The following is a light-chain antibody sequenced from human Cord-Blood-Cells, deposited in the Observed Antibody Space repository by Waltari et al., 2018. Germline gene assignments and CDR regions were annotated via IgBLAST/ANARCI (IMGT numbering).Light chain of an antibody. CDR2: GAS. J-gene: IGKJ2*01. V-gene: IGKV3-15*01. CDR1: QSVRSN. Sequence: EIVMTQSPATIPFSPGERATLSCRASQSVRSNLAWYQQKPGQAPRLLIYGASTRATGIPARFSGSGSGTEFTLTISSLQSEDFAVYYCQQYNNWPRTFGQGTKLEIK. CDR3: QQYNNWPRT.